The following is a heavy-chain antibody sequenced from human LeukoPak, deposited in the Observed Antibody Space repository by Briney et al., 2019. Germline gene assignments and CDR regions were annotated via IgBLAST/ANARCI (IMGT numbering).Heavy chain of an antibody. D-gene: IGHD1-26*01. CDR1: GGTYTSYA. CDR3: AFRTVRSTIEYFQY. Sequence: SVKVSCKASGGTYTSYAVNWVRQAPGQGLEWMGGIIPMFGTANYAQNFQGRVTITADESTSTAYMELSSLRSDDTAVYYCAFRTVRSTIEYFQYWGLGTLVTVSS. J-gene: IGHJ1*01. V-gene: IGHV1-69*01. CDR2: IIPMFGTA.